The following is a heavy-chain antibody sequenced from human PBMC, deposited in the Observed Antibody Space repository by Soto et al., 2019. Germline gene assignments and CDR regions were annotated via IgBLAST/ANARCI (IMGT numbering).Heavy chain of an antibody. CDR1: GDRFTSYW. Sequence: PGESLTITFRTSGDRFTSYWIAWVRQLPGKGLEWMGIIFPSDSDTRYSPSFQGQVTISADRSTSTVFLQWASLKASDTAVYFCARKDKSGYFNWFDPWAKGTLGTVS. CDR2: IFPSDSDT. V-gene: IGHV5-51*01. D-gene: IGHD3-22*01. CDR3: ARKDKSGYFNWFDP. J-gene: IGHJ5*02.